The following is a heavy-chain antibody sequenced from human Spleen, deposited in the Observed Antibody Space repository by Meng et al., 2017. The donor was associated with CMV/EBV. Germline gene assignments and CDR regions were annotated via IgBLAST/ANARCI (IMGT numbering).Heavy chain of an antibody. J-gene: IGHJ4*02. CDR3: ARGGQRLRLGEYFDY. V-gene: IGHV1-8*01. D-gene: IGHD3-16*01. CDR1: GYTLTSYD. Sequence: GYTLTSYDINWVRQATGQGLEWMGWMKPNSGNTGYAQKFQGRVTMTRNASISTAYMEVSSLGSEDTAVYYCARGGQRLRLGEYFDYWAQGTLVTVSS. CDR2: MKPNSGNT.